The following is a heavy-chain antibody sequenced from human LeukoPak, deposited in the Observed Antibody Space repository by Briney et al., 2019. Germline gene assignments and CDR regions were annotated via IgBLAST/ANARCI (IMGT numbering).Heavy chain of an antibody. J-gene: IGHJ4*02. D-gene: IGHD3-10*01. CDR2: IYHSGST. CDR1: GGSMSSSNW. V-gene: IGHV4-4*02. Sequence: SETLSLTCDVSGGSMSSSNWWSWVRQPPGKGLEWIGEIYHSGSTNYNPSLKSRVTISVDKSKNQFSLKLSSVTAADTAVYYCAKHYMGSSYNRAVDYWGQGTLVTVSS. CDR3: AKHYMGSSYNRAVDY.